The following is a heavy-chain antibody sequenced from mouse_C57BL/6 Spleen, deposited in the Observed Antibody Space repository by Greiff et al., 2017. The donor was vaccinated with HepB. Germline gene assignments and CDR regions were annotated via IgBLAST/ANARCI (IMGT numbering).Heavy chain of an antibody. D-gene: IGHD1-1*01. CDR3: ARYGDGSSYGYFDV. Sequence: QVQLQQPGAELVRPGTSVKLSCKASGYTFTSYWMHWVKQRPGQGLEWIGVIDPSDSYTNYNQKFKGKATLTVDTSSSPAYMQLSSLTSEDSAVYYCARYGDGSSYGYFDVWGTGTTVTVSS. V-gene: IGHV1-59*01. CDR1: GYTFTSYW. CDR2: IDPSDSYT. J-gene: IGHJ1*03.